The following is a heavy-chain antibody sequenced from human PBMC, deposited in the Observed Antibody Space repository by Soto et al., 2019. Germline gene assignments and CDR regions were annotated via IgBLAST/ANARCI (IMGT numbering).Heavy chain of an antibody. CDR2: IFYTGST. J-gene: IGHJ5*02. Sequence: SETLSLTCTVSGGSISSYYWSWIRQPPGKGLGWIGSIFYTGSTYYSPSLKGRLTISVDPSKNQFSLKLTYVTAADTAMYYCARPKTIGAAAGKGWFDPWGQGTLVTVSS. V-gene: IGHV4-59*05. CDR3: ARPKTIGAAAGKGWFDP. D-gene: IGHD6-13*01. CDR1: GGSISSYY.